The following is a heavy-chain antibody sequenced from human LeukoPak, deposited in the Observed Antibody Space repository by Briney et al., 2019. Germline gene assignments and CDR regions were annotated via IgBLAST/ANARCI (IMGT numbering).Heavy chain of an antibody. CDR3: ARVGTYYYDSSGYEILDY. CDR1: GGSISSYY. J-gene: IGHJ4*02. V-gene: IGHV4-4*07. Sequence: SETLSLTCTVSGGSISSYYWSWIRQPAGKGLEWIGRIYTSGSTNYNPSLKSRVTMSVDTSKNQFSLKLSSVTAADTAVYYCARVGTYYYDSSGYEILDYWGQGALVTVSS. CDR2: IYTSGST. D-gene: IGHD3-22*01.